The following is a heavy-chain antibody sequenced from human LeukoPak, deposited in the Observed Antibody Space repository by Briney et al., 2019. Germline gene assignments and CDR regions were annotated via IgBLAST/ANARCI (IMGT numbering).Heavy chain of an antibody. Sequence: PGGSLRFSCAASGFIFSNYGMHWVRQAPGKGLEWVSFIRYDGSHKHYADSVKGRFTISRENSKKTLYLQMNSLRPEDTAMYYCARDLLKEGSYGSGIDWFDPWGQGAQVTVSS. J-gene: IGHJ5*02. CDR2: IRYDGSHK. V-gene: IGHV3-30*02. CDR3: ARDLLKEGSYGSGIDWFDP. CDR1: GFIFSNYG. D-gene: IGHD3-10*01.